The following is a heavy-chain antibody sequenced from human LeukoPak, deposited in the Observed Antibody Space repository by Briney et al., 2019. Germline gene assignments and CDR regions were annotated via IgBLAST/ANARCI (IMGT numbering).Heavy chain of an antibody. CDR3: ARDHRTEYGDYPDY. CDR1: GGTFSSYA. CDR2: IIPILGIA. D-gene: IGHD4-17*01. J-gene: IGHJ4*02. V-gene: IGHV1-69*04. Sequence: ASVKVSCKASGGTFSSYAISWVRQAPGQGLEWMRRIIPILGIANYAQKFQGRVTITADKSTSTAYMELSSLRSEDTAVYYCARDHRTEYGDYPDYWGQGTLVTVSS.